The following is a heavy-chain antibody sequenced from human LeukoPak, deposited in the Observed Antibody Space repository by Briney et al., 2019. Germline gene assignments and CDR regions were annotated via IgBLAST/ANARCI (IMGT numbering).Heavy chain of an antibody. Sequence: GGSLRLSCAASGLTFSSHWMHWVRQAPGKGLEWVSSISSSSSYIYYADSVKGRFTISRDNAKNSLYLQMNSLRAEDTAVYYCASDVVITMGRPLDYWGQGTLVTVSS. V-gene: IGHV3-21*01. CDR3: ASDVVITMGRPLDY. CDR2: ISSSSSYI. CDR1: GLTFSSHW. J-gene: IGHJ4*02. D-gene: IGHD3-10*01.